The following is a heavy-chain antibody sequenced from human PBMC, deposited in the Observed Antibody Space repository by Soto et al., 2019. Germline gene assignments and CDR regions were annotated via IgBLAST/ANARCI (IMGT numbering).Heavy chain of an antibody. CDR1: GFTFSSYE. V-gene: IGHV3-48*03. CDR2: ISSSGSTI. Sequence: GGSLRLSCAASGFTFSSYEMNWVRQAPGKGLEWVSYISSSGSTIYYADSVKGRFTISRDNAKNSLYLQMNSLRAEDTAVYYCARDRGVGATTDYYYYGMDVWDQGTTVTVSS. J-gene: IGHJ6*02. D-gene: IGHD1-26*01. CDR3: ARDRGVGATTDYYYYGMDV.